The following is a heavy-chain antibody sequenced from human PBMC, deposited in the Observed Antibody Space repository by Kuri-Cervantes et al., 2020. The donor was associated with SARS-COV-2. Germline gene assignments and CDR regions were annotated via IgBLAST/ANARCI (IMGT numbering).Heavy chain of an antibody. CDR1: GFTFSSHA. CDR2: IYSGGSST. J-gene: IGHJ4*02. CDR3: ARPEMVRGVDY. Sequence: GGSLRLSCAASGFTFSSHAMSWVRQAPGKGLEWVSVIYSGGSSTYYADSVKGQFTISRDNAKNSLYLQMNSLRAEDTAVYYCARPEMVRGVDYWGQGTLVTVSS. V-gene: IGHV3-23*03. D-gene: IGHD5-24*01.